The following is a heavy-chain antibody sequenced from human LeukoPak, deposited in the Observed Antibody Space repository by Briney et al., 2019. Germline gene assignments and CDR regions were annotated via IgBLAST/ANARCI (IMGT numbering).Heavy chain of an antibody. J-gene: IGHJ4*02. CDR3: ARQPVGATLGGY. D-gene: IGHD1-26*01. Sequence: SETLSLTCTVSGGSISSSSYYWGWIRQPPGKGLEWIGSIYYSGSTYYNPSLKSRVTISVDTSKNQFSLKLSSVTAADTAVYYCARQPVGATLGGYRGQGTLVTVSS. CDR1: GGSISSSSYY. V-gene: IGHV4-39*01. CDR2: IYYSGST.